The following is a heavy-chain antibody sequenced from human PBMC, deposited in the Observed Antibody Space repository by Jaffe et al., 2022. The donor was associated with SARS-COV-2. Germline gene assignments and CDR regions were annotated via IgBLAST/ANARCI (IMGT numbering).Heavy chain of an antibody. D-gene: IGHD4-17*01. V-gene: IGHV3-30*18. CDR3: AKSMSFSLTVTGPYFYAMDV. J-gene: IGHJ6*02. CDR1: GFSHYV. Sequence: QVQLVESGGGVVQPGRSLRLSCAASGFSHYVLHWVRQAPGKGLEWVALISYDGSHEYYTDSVKGRFTISRDNSKDTLFLQMNSLSAEDTAVYYCAKSMSFSLTVTGPYFYAMDVWGQGTIVTVSS. CDR2: ISYDGSHE.